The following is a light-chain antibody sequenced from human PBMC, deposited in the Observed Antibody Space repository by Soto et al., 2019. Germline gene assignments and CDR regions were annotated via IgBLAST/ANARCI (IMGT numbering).Light chain of an antibody. CDR2: STS. CDR3: LLYDVAPHLGV. V-gene: IGLV7-43*01. CDR1: TGAVTSGHY. J-gene: IGLJ3*02. Sequence: QTVVTQEPSLTVSPGGTVTLTCASSTGAVTSGHYPNWFQQKPGQAPRALIYSTSSKYSWTPARFSGSLLGGKAALTLSGVQPEDEAEYYCLLYDVAPHLGVFGGGTQLTVL.